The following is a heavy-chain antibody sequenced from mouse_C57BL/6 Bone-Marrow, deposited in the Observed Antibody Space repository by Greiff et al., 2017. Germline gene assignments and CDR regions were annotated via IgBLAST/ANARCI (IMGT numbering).Heavy chain of an antibody. Sequence: QVQLQQSGAELVKPGASVKLSCKASGYTFTSYWMHWVKQRPGQGLEWIGMIHPNSGSTNYNEKFKSKATLTVAKSSSTAYMQLSSLTSEAAAVYCCGIYCGSLAWFAYGGRGTRITVTA. CDR3: GIYCGSLAWFAY. CDR2: IHPNSGST. D-gene: IGHD2-1*01. V-gene: IGHV1-64*01. CDR1: GYTFTSYW. J-gene: IGHJ3*01.